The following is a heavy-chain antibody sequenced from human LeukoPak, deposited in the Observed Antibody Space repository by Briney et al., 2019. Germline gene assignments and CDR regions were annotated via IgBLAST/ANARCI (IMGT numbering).Heavy chain of an antibody. CDR2: IYYSGST. Sequence: SETLSLTCTVSGGSISTYYWTWIRQPPGKGLEWIGYIYYSGSTNYNPSLKSRVTISVDTSKNQFSLKLSSVTAADTAMYYCARVDYGDFLLLDYWGQGTLVTVSS. J-gene: IGHJ4*02. D-gene: IGHD4-17*01. CDR3: ARVDYGDFLLLDY. V-gene: IGHV4-59*01. CDR1: GGSISTYY.